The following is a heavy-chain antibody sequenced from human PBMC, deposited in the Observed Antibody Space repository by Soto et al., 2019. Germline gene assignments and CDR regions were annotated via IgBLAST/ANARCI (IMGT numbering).Heavy chain of an antibody. D-gene: IGHD2-15*01. CDR1: GFIFGNYM. V-gene: IGHV3-23*01. CDR2: IRDGGEST. Sequence: EVQLLESGGGLVQPGESLRLSCAVSGFIFGNYMMTWVRQAPGKGLEWVSTIRDGGESTYYADSVKGRFTISRDNSKNTLYLQMDNLGVEDTAVYYCAPHVHCSGGSCHYDAFDIRGQGTMVTVSS. CDR3: APHVHCSGGSCHYDAFDI. J-gene: IGHJ3*02.